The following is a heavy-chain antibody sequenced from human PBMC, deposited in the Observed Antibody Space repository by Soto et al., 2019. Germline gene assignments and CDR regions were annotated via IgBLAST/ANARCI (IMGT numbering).Heavy chain of an antibody. J-gene: IGHJ2*01. V-gene: IGHV2-26*01. CDR3: ARINAGWWLVSKPYWYFDL. CDR2: IFSNDEK. CDR1: GFSLSNARMG. D-gene: IGHD6-19*01. Sequence: QVTLKESGPVLVKPTETLTLTCTVSGFSLSNARMGVSWIRQSPGKALEWLAHIFSNDEKSYSTSLKSRLTISKDTSKSQVVLTMTNMDPVDTATYYCARINAGWWLVSKPYWYFDLWGRGTLVTVSS.